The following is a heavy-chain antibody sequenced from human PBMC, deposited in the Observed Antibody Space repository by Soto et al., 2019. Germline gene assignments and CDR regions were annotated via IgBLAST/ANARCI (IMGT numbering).Heavy chain of an antibody. V-gene: IGHV4-34*01. CDR2: INHSGST. J-gene: IGHJ4*02. CDR1: GGSITSYH. D-gene: IGHD5-12*01. Sequence: PSETLSLTCIVSGGSITSYHWSWIRQFPGKGLEWIGEINHSGSTNYNPSLKSRVTISVDTSKNQFSLKLSSVTAADTAVYYCARRGERWLQGFDYWGQGTLVTVSS. CDR3: ARRGERWLQGFDY.